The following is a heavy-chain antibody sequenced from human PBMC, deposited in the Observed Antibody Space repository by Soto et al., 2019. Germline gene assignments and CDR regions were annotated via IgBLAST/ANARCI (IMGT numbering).Heavy chain of an antibody. Sequence: EVQLVESGGGLVQPGGSLRLSCTASGLTFSTYWMHWVRQAPGKGLAWISRLNSGATTANYAVSVRGRCTISRDNAKNTVYLQLNSLRDEDTAVYYCARGVPGYYAVDVWGQGTTVTVSS. J-gene: IGHJ6*02. CDR2: LNSGATTA. V-gene: IGHV3-74*01. CDR3: ARGVPGYYAVDV. CDR1: GLTFSTYW.